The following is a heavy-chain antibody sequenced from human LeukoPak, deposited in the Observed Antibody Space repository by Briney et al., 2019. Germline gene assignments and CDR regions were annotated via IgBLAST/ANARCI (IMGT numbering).Heavy chain of an antibody. CDR1: GGSISSGGYY. CDR3: AREIGYYDILTAYSWFDP. D-gene: IGHD3-9*01. J-gene: IGHJ5*02. Sequence: PSETLSLTCTVSGGSISSGGYYWSWIRQHPGKGLEWIGYIYYSGSTNYNPSLKSRVTISVDTSKNQFSLKLSSVTAADTAVYYCAREIGYYDILTAYSWFDPWGQGTLVTVSS. CDR2: IYYSGST. V-gene: IGHV4-61*08.